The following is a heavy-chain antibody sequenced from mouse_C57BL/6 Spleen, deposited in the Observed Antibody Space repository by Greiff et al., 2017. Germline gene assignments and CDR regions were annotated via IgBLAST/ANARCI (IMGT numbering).Heavy chain of an antibody. CDR3: ANWDVIAY. V-gene: IGHV1-82*01. D-gene: IGHD4-1*02. CDR1: GYAFSSSW. CDR2: IYPGDGDT. J-gene: IGHJ3*01. Sequence: QVTLKESGPELVKPGASVKISCKASGYAFSSSWMNWVKQRPGKGLEWIGRIYPGDGDTNYNGKFKGKATLTADKSSSTAYLQLSSLTSEDSAVYFCANWDVIAYWGQGTLVTVSA.